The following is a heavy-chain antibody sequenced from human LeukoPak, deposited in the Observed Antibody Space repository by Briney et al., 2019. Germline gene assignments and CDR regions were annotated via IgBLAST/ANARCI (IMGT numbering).Heavy chain of an antibody. CDR1: EFTFSAYW. Sequence: SGGSLRLSCAASEFTFSAYWMHWVRQAPGKGLVWVSRIRGDGSMTNYADSVKGRFTISRDNAKNTLYLQMNSLGLEDTAVYYCARENLAAAADYWGQGTVVTVSS. D-gene: IGHD6-25*01. J-gene: IGHJ4*02. V-gene: IGHV3-74*01. CDR3: ARENLAAAADY. CDR2: IRGDGSMT.